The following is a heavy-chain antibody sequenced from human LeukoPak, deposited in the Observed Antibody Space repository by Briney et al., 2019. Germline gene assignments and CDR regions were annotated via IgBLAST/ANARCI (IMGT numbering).Heavy chain of an antibody. J-gene: IGHJ4*02. D-gene: IGHD1-1*01. CDR1: GFTFSDYY. CDR3: ARGTGTTAYFDY. CDR2: ISSSSSYT. V-gene: IGHV3-11*06. Sequence: GGSLRLSCAASGFTFSDYYMSSIRQAPGKGLEWVSYISSSSSYTKYADSVKGRFTISRDNAKNSLYLQVNSLRAEDTAVYYCARGTGTTAYFDYWGQGTLVTVSS.